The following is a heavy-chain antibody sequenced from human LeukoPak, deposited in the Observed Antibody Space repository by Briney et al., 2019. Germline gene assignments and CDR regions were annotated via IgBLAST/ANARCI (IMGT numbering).Heavy chain of an antibody. J-gene: IGHJ4*02. V-gene: IGHV3-21*01. D-gene: IGHD2-21*02. CDR3: ATGEDIVVVTANDY. CDR2: ISSSSSYI. Sequence: GGSLRLSCAASGFTFSSYSMNWVRQAPGKGLEWVSSISSSSSYIYYADSVKGRFTISRDNARNSLYLQMNSLRAEDTAVYYCATGEDIVVVTANDYWGQGTLVTVSS. CDR1: GFTFSSYS.